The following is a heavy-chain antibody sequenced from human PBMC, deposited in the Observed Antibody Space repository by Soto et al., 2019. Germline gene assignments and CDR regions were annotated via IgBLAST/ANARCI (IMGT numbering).Heavy chain of an antibody. Sequence: GGSLRLSCAASGFTFSSYAMSWVRQAPGKGLEWVSAISGSGGSTYYADSVKGRFTISRDNSKNTLYLQMNSLRAEDTAVYYCATPSGECSSTSCYYYYYYGMDVWGQGTTVTVSS. CDR2: ISGSGGST. V-gene: IGHV3-23*01. J-gene: IGHJ6*02. D-gene: IGHD2-2*01. CDR1: GFTFSSYA. CDR3: ATPSGECSSTSCYYYYYYGMDV.